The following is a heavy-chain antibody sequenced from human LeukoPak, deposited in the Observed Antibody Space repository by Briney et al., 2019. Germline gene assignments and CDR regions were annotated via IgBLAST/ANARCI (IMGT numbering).Heavy chain of an antibody. CDR1: GGSFSGYY. CDR3: ARGPIVVVPAAIAYVY. D-gene: IGHD2-2*01. J-gene: IGHJ4*02. V-gene: IGHV4-34*01. CDR2: INHSGST. Sequence: SETLSLTCAVYGGSFSGYYWSWIRQPPGKGLEWIGEINHSGSTNYNPSLKGRVTISVDTSKNQFSLKLSSVTAADTAVYYCARGPIVVVPAAIAYVYWGQGTLVTVSS.